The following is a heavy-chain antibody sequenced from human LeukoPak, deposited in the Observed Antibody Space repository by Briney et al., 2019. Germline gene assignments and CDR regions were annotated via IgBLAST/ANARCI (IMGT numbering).Heavy chain of an antibody. V-gene: IGHV4-4*02. D-gene: IGHD3-10*01. CDR3: AALTYYYGSGSHTLIDY. CDR1: GGSISSSNW. J-gene: IGHJ4*02. Sequence: SGTLSRTCAVSGGSISSSNWWSWVRQPPGKGLEWIGEIYHSGSTNYNPSLKSRVTISVDKCKNQFSLKLSSVTAADTAVYYCAALTYYYGSGSHTLIDYWGQGTLVTVSS. CDR2: IYHSGST.